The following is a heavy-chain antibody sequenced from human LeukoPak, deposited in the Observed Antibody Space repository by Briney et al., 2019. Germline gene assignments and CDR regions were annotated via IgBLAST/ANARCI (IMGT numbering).Heavy chain of an antibody. CDR1: GFMFDDYA. V-gene: IGHV3-43*02. CDR2: ISGDGVSS. Sequence: GGSLRISCAASGFMFDDYAMHWVRQVPGRGLEWVSLISGDGVSSFYADSVKGRFTISRDNSKNSLYLQMDSLRAEDTAIYYCARDGGRYSFDYWGQGTLVTVSS. J-gene: IGHJ4*02. D-gene: IGHD3-16*01. CDR3: ARDGGRYSFDY.